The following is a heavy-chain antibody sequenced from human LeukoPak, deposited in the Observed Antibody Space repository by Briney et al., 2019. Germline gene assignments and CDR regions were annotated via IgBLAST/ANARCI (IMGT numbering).Heavy chain of an antibody. CDR3: ARWEGNGYYFDY. D-gene: IGHD3-22*01. CDR1: GFTFSSFC. CDR2: IKQDGSEE. J-gene: IGHJ4*02. V-gene: IGHV3-7*01. Sequence: GGTLRLPCAASGFTFSSFCMSWVCHAPGKGLERVANIKQDGSEEYYVDYVKGRFTISRDNAKDSLYLQMNSLRAEDTAVYYCARWEGNGYYFDYRGQGTLVTVSS.